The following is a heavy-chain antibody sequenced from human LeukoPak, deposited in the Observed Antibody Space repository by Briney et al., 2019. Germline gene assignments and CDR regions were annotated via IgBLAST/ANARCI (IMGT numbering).Heavy chain of an antibody. V-gene: IGHV3-48*03. J-gene: IGHJ4*02. CDR3: AREKFYDNSGYDY. Sequence: GGSLRLSCAASGFTFSSYEMNWVRQAPDQGLEWVAYISSSGSTVYYADSVKGRFTISRDSAKNSLFLQMNSLRAEDTADYYCAREKFYDNSGYDYWGQGTLVTVSS. CDR2: ISSSGSTV. D-gene: IGHD3-22*01. CDR1: GFTFSSYE.